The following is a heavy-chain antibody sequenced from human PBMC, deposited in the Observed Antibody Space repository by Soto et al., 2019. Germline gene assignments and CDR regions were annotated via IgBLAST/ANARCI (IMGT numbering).Heavy chain of an antibody. V-gene: IGHV3-23*01. CDR1: GFTFSSFA. Sequence: GGSLRLSCAASGFTFSSFAMSWVRQTPGKGLEWVSTISDNGGSTYYVDSVKGRFTISRDNSKNTLYLQMNSLRAEDTAVYYCAPSPRYCSGGSFYYFDYCGHVTLFPVSS. J-gene: IGHJ4*01. CDR3: APSPRYCSGGSFYYFDY. CDR2: ISDNGGST. D-gene: IGHD2-15*01.